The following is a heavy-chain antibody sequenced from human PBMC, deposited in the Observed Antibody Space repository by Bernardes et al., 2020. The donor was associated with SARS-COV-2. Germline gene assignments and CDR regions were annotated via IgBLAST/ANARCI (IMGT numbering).Heavy chain of an antibody. J-gene: IGHJ4*02. CDR2: TYYRSKWYH. Sequence: QSRSLTYAISWDSLSSNSATWNLLRQSPTRGLEWLGRTYYRSKWYHDYAVSVKSRITINPDTSKNQFSLQLKSVTPEDTAVYYCARTIEVAVDPSYDYWGQGTLVTVSS. CDR1: WDSLSSNSAT. V-gene: IGHV6-1*01. D-gene: IGHD6-19*01. CDR3: ARTIEVAVDPSYDY.